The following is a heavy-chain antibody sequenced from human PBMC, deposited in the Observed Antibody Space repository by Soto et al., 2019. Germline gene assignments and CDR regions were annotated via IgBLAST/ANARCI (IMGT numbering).Heavy chain of an antibody. CDR3: ARDMIVVVITDGGYYGMDV. CDR1: GYTFTSYA. CDR2: INAGNGNT. V-gene: IGHV1-3*01. J-gene: IGHJ6*02. Sequence: ASVKVSCKASGYTFTSYAMHWVRQAPGQRLEWMGWINAGNGNTKYSQKFQGRVTITRDTSASTAYMELSSLRSEDTAVYYCARDMIVVVITDGGYYGMDVWGQGTTVTVSS. D-gene: IGHD3-22*01.